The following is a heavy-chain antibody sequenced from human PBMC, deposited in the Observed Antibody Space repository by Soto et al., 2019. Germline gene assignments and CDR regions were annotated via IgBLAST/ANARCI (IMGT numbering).Heavy chain of an antibody. J-gene: IGHJ4*02. CDR2: ISAYNGNT. Sequence: ASVKVSCKASGYTFTSYGISWVRQAPGQGLEWMGWISAYNGNTNYAQKLQGRVTMTTDTSTSTAYMELRSLRSDDTDVYYCARDWGDYVGYYFDYWGQGTLVTVSS. CDR1: GYTFTSYG. V-gene: IGHV1-18*01. D-gene: IGHD4-17*01. CDR3: ARDWGDYVGYYFDY.